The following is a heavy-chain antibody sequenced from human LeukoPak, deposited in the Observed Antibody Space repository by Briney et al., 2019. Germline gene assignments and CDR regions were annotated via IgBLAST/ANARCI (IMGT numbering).Heavy chain of an antibody. CDR2: INHSGST. CDR1: GGSFSGYY. CDR3: ARGGGSYYV. J-gene: IGHJ4*02. V-gene: IGHV4-34*01. D-gene: IGHD1-26*01. Sequence: SETLSLTCAVYGGSFSGYYWSWIRQPPGKGLEWIGEINHSGSTNYNPSFKSRVTISVDTSKNQFSLKLSSVTAADTAVYYCARGGGSYYVWGQGTLVTVSS.